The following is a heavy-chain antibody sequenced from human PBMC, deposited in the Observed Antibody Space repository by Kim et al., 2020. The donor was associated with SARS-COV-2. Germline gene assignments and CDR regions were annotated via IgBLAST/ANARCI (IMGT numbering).Heavy chain of an antibody. CDR2: IRGSGDNT. Sequence: GGSLRLSCAASGFTFSNYAMNWVRQTPGKGLEWVAGIRGSGDNTNYADSEKGRFTISRDNFKKTLYLQMNSLRAEHTATYYCASFPRSFHLYLVFDFWGQGAWSPSPQ. J-gene: IGHJ4*02. V-gene: IGHV3-23*01. CDR1: GFTFSNYA. CDR3: ASFPRSFHLYLVFDF. D-gene: IGHD2-8*02.